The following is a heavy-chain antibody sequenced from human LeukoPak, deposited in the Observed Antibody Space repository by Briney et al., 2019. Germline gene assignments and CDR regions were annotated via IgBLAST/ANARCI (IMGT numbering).Heavy chain of an antibody. CDR3: ASVVDTAMVAFDY. J-gene: IGHJ4*02. D-gene: IGHD5-18*01. V-gene: IGHV1-2*02. Sequence: ASVKVSCKASGYTCTGYYMHWVRQAPGQGLEWMGWVNPNSGGTNYAQKFQGRVTMTRDTSISTAYMELSRLRSDDTAVYYCASVVDTAMVAFDYWGQGTLVTVSS. CDR1: GYTCTGYY. CDR2: VNPNSGGT.